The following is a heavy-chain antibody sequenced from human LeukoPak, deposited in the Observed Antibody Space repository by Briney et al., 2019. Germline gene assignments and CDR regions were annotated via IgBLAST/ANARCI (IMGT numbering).Heavy chain of an antibody. CDR1: GFTFSSYA. CDR2: ISYDGSNK. Sequence: GRSLRLSCAASGFTFSSYAMHWVRQAPGKGLEWVAVISYDGSNKYYADSVKGRFTISRDNSKNTLYLQMNSLRAEDTAVYYCARDQYGRRSGWLDYWGQGTLVTVSS. D-gene: IGHD6-19*01. V-gene: IGHV3-30-3*01. J-gene: IGHJ4*02. CDR3: ARDQYGRRSGWLDY.